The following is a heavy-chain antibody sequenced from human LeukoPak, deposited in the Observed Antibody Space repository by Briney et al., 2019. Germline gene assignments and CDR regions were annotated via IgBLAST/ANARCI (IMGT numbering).Heavy chain of an antibody. CDR3: ARGTRITMIVYAFDI. CDR2: IIPIFGTA. J-gene: IGHJ3*02. CDR1: GGTFSSYA. D-gene: IGHD3-22*01. V-gene: IGHV1-69*05. Sequence: SVKVSCKASGGTFSSYAISWVRQAPGQGLEWMGRIIPIFGTANYAQKFQGRVTMTRDTSTSTVYMELSSLRSEDTAVYYCARGTRITMIVYAFDIWGQGTMVTVSS.